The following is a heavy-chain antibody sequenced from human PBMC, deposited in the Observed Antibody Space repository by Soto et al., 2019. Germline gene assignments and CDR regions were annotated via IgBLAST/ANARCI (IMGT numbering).Heavy chain of an antibody. Sequence: SETLCLTCAVSGDSISSNYWWTWVRRPPGKGLEWIGEIYHSGNSNYNPSLKSRVTISVDKSKNQVSLRLTSVTAADTAVYYRARSDGYTKFDFWGQGTLVTVSS. CDR1: GDSISSNYW. D-gene: IGHD5-12*01. CDR3: ARSDGYTKFDF. CDR2: IYHSGNS. J-gene: IGHJ4*02. V-gene: IGHV4-4*02.